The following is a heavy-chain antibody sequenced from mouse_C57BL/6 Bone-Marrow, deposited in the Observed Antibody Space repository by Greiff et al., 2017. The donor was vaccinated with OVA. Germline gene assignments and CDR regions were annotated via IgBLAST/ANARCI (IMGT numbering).Heavy chain of an antibody. D-gene: IGHD3-3*01. Sequence: EVKVVESGGGLVQPGGSLKLSCAASGFTFSDYGMAWVRQAPRKGPEWVAFISNLAYSIYYADTVTGRFTISRENAKHTRYLEMSSLRSEDTAMYYCARRGTGGYYFDYWGQGTTLTVSS. J-gene: IGHJ2*01. CDR1: GFTFSDYG. CDR2: ISNLAYSI. CDR3: ARRGTGGYYFDY. V-gene: IGHV5-15*01.